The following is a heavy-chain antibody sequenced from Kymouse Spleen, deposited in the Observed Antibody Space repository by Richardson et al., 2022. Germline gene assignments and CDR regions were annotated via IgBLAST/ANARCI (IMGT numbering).Heavy chain of an antibody. CDR1: GGSISSSSYY. CDR2: IYYSGST. V-gene: IGHV4-39*01. J-gene: IGHJ4*02. D-gene: IGHD6-13*01. Sequence: QLQLQESGPGLVKPSETLSLTCTVSGGSISSSSYYWGWIRQPPGKGLEWIGSIYYSGSTYYNPSLKSRVTISVDTSKNQFSLKLSSVTAADTAVYYCARPGQYSSSWYYFDYWGQGTLVTVSS. CDR3: ARPGQYSSSWYYFDY.